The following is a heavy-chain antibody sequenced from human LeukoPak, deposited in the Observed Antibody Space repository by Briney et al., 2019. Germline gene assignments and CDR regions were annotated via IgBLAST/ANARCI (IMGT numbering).Heavy chain of an antibody. CDR1: SYSISSDYY. Sequence: SETLSLTCTVSSYSISSDYYWGWIRQPPGKRLEWIGSIYHSGSTYYNPSLESRVTISVDTSKNQFSLKLNSVTAADTAVYYCARGRIVIIPARIDYWGQGTLVTVS. CDR3: ARGRIVIIPARIDY. J-gene: IGHJ4*02. V-gene: IGHV4-38-2*02. CDR2: IYHSGST. D-gene: IGHD2-2*01.